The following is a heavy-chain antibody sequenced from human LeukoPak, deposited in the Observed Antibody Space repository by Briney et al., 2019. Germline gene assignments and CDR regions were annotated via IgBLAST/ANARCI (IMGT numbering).Heavy chain of an antibody. V-gene: IGHV4-34*08. Sequence: TGGSLRLSCAASGFTFSSYSMNWVRQPPGKGLEWIGEINHSGSTNYNPSLKSRVTISVDTSKNQFSLKLSSVTAADTAVYYCRMDSSSPTYYYYGMDVWGQGTTVTVSS. J-gene: IGHJ6*02. D-gene: IGHD6-13*01. CDR3: RMDSSSPTYYYYGMDV. CDR2: INHSGST. CDR1: GFTFSSYS.